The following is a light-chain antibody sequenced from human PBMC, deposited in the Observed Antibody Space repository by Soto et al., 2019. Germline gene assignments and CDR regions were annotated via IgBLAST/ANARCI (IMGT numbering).Light chain of an antibody. Sequence: EIVLTQSPGTLSLSPGDRATRSCRASQSVSNNFLAWYQQKPGQAPRLLLYGVSTRAIGIPDRFSGSGSGTDFTLTINRLEPEDFAVYYCQHCDTSPPLTFGGGTKVEVQ. CDR3: QHCDTSPPLT. CDR2: GVS. V-gene: IGKV3-20*01. J-gene: IGKJ4*01. CDR1: QSVSNNF.